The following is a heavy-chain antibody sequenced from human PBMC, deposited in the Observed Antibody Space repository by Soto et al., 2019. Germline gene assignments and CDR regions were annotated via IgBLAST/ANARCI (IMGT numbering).Heavy chain of an antibody. CDR3: MRPAPRGHHYFYFGMDV. CDR2: IIPIFGTA. CDR1: GGTFSSYA. D-gene: IGHD3-10*01. Sequence: QVQLVQSGAEVKKPGSSVKVSCKASGGTFSSYAISWVRQAPGQGLEWMGGIIPIFGTANYAQKFQGRVTITADESTSTAYMELSSLRSEDTAVYYCMRPAPRGHHYFYFGMDVWGQGTTVTVSS. V-gene: IGHV1-69*01. J-gene: IGHJ6*02.